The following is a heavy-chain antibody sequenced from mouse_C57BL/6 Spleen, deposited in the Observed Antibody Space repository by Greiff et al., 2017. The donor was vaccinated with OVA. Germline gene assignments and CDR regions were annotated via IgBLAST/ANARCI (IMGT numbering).Heavy chain of an antibody. CDR2: IDPSDSYT. CDR1: GYTFTSYW. J-gene: IGHJ4*01. CDR3: ARAGGDAMEY. Sequence: QVQLQQPGAELVMPGASVKLSCKASGYTFTSYWMHWVKQRPGQGLEWIGEIDPSDSYTNYNQKFKGKSTLTVDKSSSTAYMQLSGLTSEDSAVYDCARAGGDAMEYWGQGTSVTVSS. D-gene: IGHD3-1*01. V-gene: IGHV1-69*01.